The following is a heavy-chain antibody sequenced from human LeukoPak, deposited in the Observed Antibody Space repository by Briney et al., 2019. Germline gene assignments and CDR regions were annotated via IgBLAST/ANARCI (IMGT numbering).Heavy chain of an antibody. J-gene: IGHJ4*02. V-gene: IGHV1-46*01. CDR1: GYTFTSYY. D-gene: IGHD1-26*01. Sequence: ASVKVSRKASGYTFTSYYMHWVRQAPGQGLEWMGIINPSGGSTSYAQKFQGRVTMTEDTSTDTAYMELSSLRSEDTAVYYCATDLHGIVGSNFDYWGQGTLVTVSS. CDR3: ATDLHGIVGSNFDY. CDR2: INPSGGST.